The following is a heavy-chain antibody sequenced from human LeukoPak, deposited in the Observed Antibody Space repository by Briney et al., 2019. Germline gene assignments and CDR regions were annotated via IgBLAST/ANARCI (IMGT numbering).Heavy chain of an antibody. CDR2: INHRGST. Sequence: SETLSLTCAVYGGSFSGYYWSWIRQPPGKGLEWIGEINHRGSTNYNPSLKSRVTISVDTSKNQFSLKLSSVTAADTAVYYCARGRRRVLMIVVVSDAFDIWGQGTMVTVSS. J-gene: IGHJ3*02. D-gene: IGHD3-22*01. CDR1: GGSFSGYY. V-gene: IGHV4-34*01. CDR3: ARGRRRVLMIVVVSDAFDI.